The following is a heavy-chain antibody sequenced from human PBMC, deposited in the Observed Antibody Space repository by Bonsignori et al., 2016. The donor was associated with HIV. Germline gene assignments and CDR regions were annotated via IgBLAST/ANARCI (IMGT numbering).Heavy chain of an antibody. Sequence: WIRQPPGKALEWLARIDWDDGKFYNTSLRTRLTISKDTSKNQVVLTMTNMDPVDTATYFCARTNAMTTYYLDYWGQGILVTVSS. D-gene: IGHD4-11*01. J-gene: IGHJ4*02. CDR3: ARTNAMTTYYLDY. V-gene: IGHV2-70*04. CDR2: IDWDDGK.